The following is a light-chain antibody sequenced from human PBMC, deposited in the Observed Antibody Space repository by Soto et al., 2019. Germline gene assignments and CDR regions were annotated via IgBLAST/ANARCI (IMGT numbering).Light chain of an antibody. J-gene: IGLJ1*01. Sequence: QSVLTQPASVSGSPGQSITISCTETSSDVGTYNYVSWYQLHPGKAPKLMVYEVSNRPSGVSNRFSGSKSGNTASLTISGLQAEDEADYHCSSYTSSSTYVFGTGTKLTVL. CDR1: SSDVGTYNY. CDR2: EVS. CDR3: SSYTSSSTYV. V-gene: IGLV2-14*01.